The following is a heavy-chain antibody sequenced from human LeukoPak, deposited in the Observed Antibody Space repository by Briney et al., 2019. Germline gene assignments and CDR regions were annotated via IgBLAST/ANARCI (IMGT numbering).Heavy chain of an antibody. D-gene: IGHD2-2*02. CDR1: GFTFSSYA. Sequence: GGSLRLSCAASGFTFSSYAMSWVRQAPGKGLEWVSGISSSGDSTFYGDSVKGRFTMSRDNSKNMLYLQMNSLRAEDTAVYYCSYCSSTSCYRPEFDPWGQGTLVTVSS. J-gene: IGHJ5*02. CDR3: SYCSSTSCYRPEFDP. V-gene: IGHV3-23*01. CDR2: ISSSGDST.